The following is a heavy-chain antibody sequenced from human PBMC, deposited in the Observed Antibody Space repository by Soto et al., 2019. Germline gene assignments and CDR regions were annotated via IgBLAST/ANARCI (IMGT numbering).Heavy chain of an antibody. D-gene: IGHD1-26*01. CDR2: INQDGSQK. J-gene: IGHJ4*02. CDR3: ASDLLYYKFFDY. V-gene: IGHV3-7*03. Sequence: GGSLRLSCAASGFTFSSYWMTWVRQAPVKGLEWVANINQDGSQKYYVDSVKGRFTISRDNAKNSVYLQIDSLRADDTAVYYCASDLLYYKFFDYWGQGTLVTVSS. CDR1: GFTFSSYW.